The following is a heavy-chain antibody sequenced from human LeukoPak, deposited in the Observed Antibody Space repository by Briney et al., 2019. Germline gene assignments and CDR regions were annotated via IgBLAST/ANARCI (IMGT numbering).Heavy chain of an antibody. Sequence: ASVKVSCKASGYSFTSYCLHWLRQAPGQGLEWMGWITPARGDTRISQKFQGRVTLTRDPSINTVYMELTGLTSDDTATYYCARGGIVVSATLVYGDRPSNDHWGRGTLVIVSS. CDR3: ARGGIVVSATLVYGDRPSNDH. CDR2: ITPARGDT. V-gene: IGHV1-2*02. J-gene: IGHJ4*02. D-gene: IGHD4-17*01. CDR1: GYSFTSYC.